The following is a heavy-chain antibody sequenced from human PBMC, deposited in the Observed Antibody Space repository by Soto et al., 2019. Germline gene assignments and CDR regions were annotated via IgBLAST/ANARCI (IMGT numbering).Heavy chain of an antibody. CDR1: GFTFDDYA. D-gene: IGHD3-10*01. CDR2: ISWNSGSI. V-gene: IGHV3-9*01. J-gene: IGHJ3*02. Sequence: EVQLVESGGGLVQPGRSLRLSCAASGFTFDDYAMHWVRQAPGKGLEWVSGISWNSGSIGYADSVKGRFTISRDNAKNSLYLQMNSLRAEDTALYYCAKHMSTFADAFDIWGQGTMVTVSS. CDR3: AKHMSTFADAFDI.